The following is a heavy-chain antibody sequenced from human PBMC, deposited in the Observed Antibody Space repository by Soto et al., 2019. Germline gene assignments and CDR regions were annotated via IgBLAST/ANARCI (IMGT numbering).Heavy chain of an antibody. J-gene: IGHJ4*02. D-gene: IGHD2-15*01. CDR2: ISGGGTGA. V-gene: IGHV3-23*01. CDR1: GFTFSDHA. Sequence: EVQLLESGGGLVQPGGSLRLSCTASGFTFSDHAMTWVRQAPGKGLEWLSGISGGGTGAYYADSVKGRFTVSRDNSNNTVFLQMDRLRGEDTAVYYCAIDLWWHTHWGQGTLVTVSS. CDR3: AIDLWWHTH.